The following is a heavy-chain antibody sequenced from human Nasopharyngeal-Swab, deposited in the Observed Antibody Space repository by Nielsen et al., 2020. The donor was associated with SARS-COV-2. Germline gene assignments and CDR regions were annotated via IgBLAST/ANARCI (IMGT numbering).Heavy chain of an antibody. Sequence: GGSLRPSCAATGSTFSSYWMSWVRQAPGRGLEWLAHTKEDGTVTHNVDSVRGRFTVSRDNAKNSLFIQMNSLRAEDTAVYFCAREGRDGAVSSWGQGTLVTVSS. CDR1: GSTFSSYW. J-gene: IGHJ5*02. CDR2: TKEDGTVT. V-gene: IGHV3-7*03. D-gene: IGHD5-24*01. CDR3: AREGRDGAVSS.